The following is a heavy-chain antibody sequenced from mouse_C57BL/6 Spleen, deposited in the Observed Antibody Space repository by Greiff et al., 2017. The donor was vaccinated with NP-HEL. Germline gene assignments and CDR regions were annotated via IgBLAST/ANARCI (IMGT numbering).Heavy chain of an antibody. V-gene: IGHV5-17*01. CDR2: ISSGSSTI. Sequence: EVQLVESGGGLVKPGGSLKLSCAASGFTFSDYGMHWVRQAPEKGLEWVAYISSGSSTIYYADTVKGRFTISRDNAKNTLFLQMTSLRSEDTAMYYCAISNYGYAMDYWGQGTSVTVSS. D-gene: IGHD2-5*01. J-gene: IGHJ4*01. CDR1: GFTFSDYG. CDR3: AISNYGYAMDY.